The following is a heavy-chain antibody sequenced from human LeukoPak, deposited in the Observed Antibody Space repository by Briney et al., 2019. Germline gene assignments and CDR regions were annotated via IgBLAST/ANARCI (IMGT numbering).Heavy chain of an antibody. CDR1: GGSISSGGYS. CDR2: IYHSGGT. V-gene: IGHV4-30-2*01. Sequence: SQTLSLTCAVSGGSISSGGYSWSWIRQPPGKGLEWIGYIYHSGGTYYNPSLKSRVTISVDRSKNQFSLKLSSVTAADTAVYYCASSYYVHAFDIWGQGTMVTVSS. D-gene: IGHD3-10*02. CDR3: ASSYYVHAFDI. J-gene: IGHJ3*02.